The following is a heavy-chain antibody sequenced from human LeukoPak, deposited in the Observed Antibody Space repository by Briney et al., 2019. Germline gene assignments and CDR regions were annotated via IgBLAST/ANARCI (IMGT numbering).Heavy chain of an antibody. D-gene: IGHD1-14*01. J-gene: IGHJ3*02. CDR1: GGSISSGGYS. CDR2: IYHSGST. Sequence: SQTLSLTCAVSGGSISSGGYSWSWIRQPPGKGLECIGYIYHSGSTYYNPSLKSRVTISVDRSKNQFSLKLSSVTAADTAVYYCARDKPGIDAFDIWGQGTMVTVSS. V-gene: IGHV4-30-2*01. CDR3: ARDKPGIDAFDI.